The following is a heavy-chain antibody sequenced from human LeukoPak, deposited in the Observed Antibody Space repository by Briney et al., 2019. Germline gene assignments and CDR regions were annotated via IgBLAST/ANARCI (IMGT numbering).Heavy chain of an antibody. CDR2: IYPGDSDT. CDR3: ASTSGYSRSYYYYMDV. V-gene: IGHV5-51*01. D-gene: IGHD3-3*01. CDR1: GYSFTSYW. Sequence: GESLQISCKGSGYSFTSYWIGWVRQMPGKGLEWMGIIYPGDSDTRYSPSFQGQVTISADKSISTAYLQWSSLKASDTAMYYCASTSGYSRSYYYYMDVWGKGTTVTVSS. J-gene: IGHJ6*03.